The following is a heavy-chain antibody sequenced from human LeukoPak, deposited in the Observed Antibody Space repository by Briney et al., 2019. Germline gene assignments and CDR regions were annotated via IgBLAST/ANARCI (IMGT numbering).Heavy chain of an antibody. CDR3: TRERTAAGTS. CDR2: IRSKAYGGTT. J-gene: IGHJ5*02. CDR1: GFTFGDYA. Sequence: GGSLRLSCTASGFTFGDYAMSWLRQAPGKGLEWVGFIRSKAYGGTTEYAASVKGRFTISRDDSKSIAYLQMNSLKTEDTAVYYCTRERTAAGTSWGQGTLVTVSS. V-gene: IGHV3-49*03. D-gene: IGHD6-13*01.